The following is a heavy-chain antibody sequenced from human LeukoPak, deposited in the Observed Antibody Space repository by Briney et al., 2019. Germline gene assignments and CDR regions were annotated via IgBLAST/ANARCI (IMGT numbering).Heavy chain of an antibody. J-gene: IGHJ4*02. CDR3: ARDLPHSYYDGSGYLY. CDR2: ISKSSTYI. D-gene: IGHD3-22*01. CDR1: GFTFSSYT. Sequence: PGGSLRLSCAASGFTFSSYTMNWVRQGPGKGLEWVSSISKSSTYIYYADSVKGRFTISRDNAKNSLYLQMNSLRAEDTAVYYCARDLPHSYYDGSGYLYWGQGTRVTVSS. V-gene: IGHV3-21*01.